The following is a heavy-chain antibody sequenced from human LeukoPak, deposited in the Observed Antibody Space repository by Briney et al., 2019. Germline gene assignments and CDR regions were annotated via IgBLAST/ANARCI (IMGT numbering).Heavy chain of an antibody. CDR3: AGLVLDY. D-gene: IGHD6-19*01. V-gene: IGHV3-23*01. J-gene: IGHJ4*02. Sequence: GGSLRLSCAASGFTFSTYAMSWVRQAPGKGLEWVSTISGSGDYTYYADSVKGRFTISRDNSKNTLYLQMNSLRAEDTAVYYCAGLVLDYWGQGTLVTVSS. CDR1: GFTFSTYA. CDR2: ISGSGDYT.